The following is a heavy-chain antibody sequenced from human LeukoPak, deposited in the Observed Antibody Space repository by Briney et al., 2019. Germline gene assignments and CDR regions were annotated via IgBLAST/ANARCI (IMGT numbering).Heavy chain of an antibody. J-gene: IGHJ6*02. CDR1: GGSISSYY. CDR2: IYYSGST. CDR3: ARERGPLGYCSGGSCYFDGMDV. Sequence: SETLSLTCTVSGGSISSYYWSWIRQPPGKGLEWLGYIYYSGSTNYNPSLKSRVTISVDTSKNQFSLKLSSVTAADTAVYYCARERGPLGYCSGGSCYFDGMDVWGQGTTVTVSS. V-gene: IGHV4-59*01. D-gene: IGHD2-15*01.